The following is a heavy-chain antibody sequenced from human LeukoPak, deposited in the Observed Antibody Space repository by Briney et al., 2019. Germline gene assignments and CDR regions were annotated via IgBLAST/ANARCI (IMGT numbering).Heavy chain of an antibody. Sequence: ETGGSLRLSCAASGFTFNSYAMIWVRQAPGRGLEWLAYISSSGDRTLYCSASMRGRFTVSRDNAKNSLYLQMNTLTIEDTAVYYCARESDGGGYRFDYWGQGSLVTVSS. CDR1: GFTFNSYA. D-gene: IGHD3-22*01. J-gene: IGHJ4*02. CDR2: ISSSGDRTL. CDR3: ARESDGGGYRFDY. V-gene: IGHV3-48*03.